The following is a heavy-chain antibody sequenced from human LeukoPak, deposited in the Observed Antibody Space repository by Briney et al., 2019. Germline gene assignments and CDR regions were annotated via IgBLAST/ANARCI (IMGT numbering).Heavy chain of an antibody. V-gene: IGHV3-23*01. J-gene: IGHJ4*02. CDR1: GFTFSSYA. Sequence: GGSLRLSCAASGFTFSSYAMSWVRQAPGEGLEWVSAISGSGGSTYYADSVKGRFTISRDNSKNTLYLQMNSLRAEDTAVYYCARKLTTMIVVVNFDYWGQGTLVTVSS. CDR3: ARKLTTMIVVVNFDY. D-gene: IGHD3-22*01. CDR2: ISGSGGST.